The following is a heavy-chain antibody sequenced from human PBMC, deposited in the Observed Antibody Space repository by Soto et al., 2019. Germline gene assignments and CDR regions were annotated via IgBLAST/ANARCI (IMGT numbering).Heavy chain of an antibody. CDR1: GFTFSSYA. CDR3: AKDQGYYGSGSYYTLAY. J-gene: IGHJ4*02. Sequence: EVQLLESGGGLVQPGGSLRLSCAASGFTFSSYAMSWVRQAPGKGLEWVSAISGSGGSTYYADSVKGRFTISRDNSKNTLYLQMNSLRAEDTAVYYCAKDQGYYGSGSYYTLAYWGQGTLVTVSS. D-gene: IGHD3-10*01. CDR2: ISGSGGST. V-gene: IGHV3-23*01.